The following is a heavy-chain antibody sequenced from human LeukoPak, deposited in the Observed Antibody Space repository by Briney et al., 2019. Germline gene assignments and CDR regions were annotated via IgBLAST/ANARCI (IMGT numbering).Heavy chain of an antibody. CDR3: ARDSFDWLLSDFDY. D-gene: IGHD3-9*01. V-gene: IGHV1-18*01. Sequence: ASVKVSCKASGYTFTGYGISWVRQAPGQGLEWLGWISAYNGNTNYAQKLQGRVTMTTDTSTSTAYMELRSLRSDDTAVYYCARDSFDWLLSDFDYWGQGTLVTVSS. CDR2: ISAYNGNT. CDR1: GYTFTGYG. J-gene: IGHJ4*02.